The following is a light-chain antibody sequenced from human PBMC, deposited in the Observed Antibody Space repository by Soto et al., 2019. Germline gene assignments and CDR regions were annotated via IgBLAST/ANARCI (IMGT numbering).Light chain of an antibody. V-gene: IGLV1-40*01. CDR2: GNS. CDR3: QSYDSSLRGRV. Sequence: QLVLTQPPSVSGAPGQRVTISCTGSSSNIGAGYDVHWYQQLPGTAPKLLIYGNSNRPSGVPDRFSGSKSGTSASLAITGLQAEDEADYYCQSYDSSLRGRVFGGGTKLTLL. J-gene: IGLJ3*02. CDR1: SSNIGAGYD.